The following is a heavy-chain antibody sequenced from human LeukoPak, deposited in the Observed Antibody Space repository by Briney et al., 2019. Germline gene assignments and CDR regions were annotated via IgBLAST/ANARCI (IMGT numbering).Heavy chain of an antibody. CDR1: GYTFTSYA. CDR3: ARCLSVGYSCFGYFDY. Sequence: ASVKVSCKASGYTFTSYAMHWVRQAPGQRLEWMGWINVGNGNTKYSQKFQSRVTITRDTSASTAYMELSSLRSEDTAVYYCARCLSVGYSCFGYFDYWGQGTLVTVSS. CDR2: INVGNGNT. D-gene: IGHD5-18*01. V-gene: IGHV1-3*01. J-gene: IGHJ4*02.